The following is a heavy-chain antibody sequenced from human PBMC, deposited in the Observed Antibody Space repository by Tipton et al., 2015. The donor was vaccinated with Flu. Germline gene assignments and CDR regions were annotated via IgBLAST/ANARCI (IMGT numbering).Heavy chain of an antibody. CDR3: AKDIGGGSYRGVDAFDI. Sequence: SLRLSCAASGFTFDDYAMHWVRQAPGKGLEWVSGISWNSGSIGYADSVTGRFTISRDNAKNSLYLQMTSLRAEDTALYYCAKDIGGGSYRGVDAFDIWGQGTMVTVSS. V-gene: IGHV3-9*01. D-gene: IGHD1-26*01. CDR1: GFTFDDYA. J-gene: IGHJ3*02. CDR2: ISWNSGSI.